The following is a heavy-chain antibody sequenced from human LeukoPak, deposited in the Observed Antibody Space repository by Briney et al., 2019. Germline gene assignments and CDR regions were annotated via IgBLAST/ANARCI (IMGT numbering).Heavy chain of an antibody. V-gene: IGHV1-69*05. CDR3: ARSHRGATRVNWFDP. Sequence: ASVKVSCKASGGTFSSYAISWVRQAPGHRLEWMGGVIPIFGTANYAQKFQGRVTITTDESTSTAYMELSSLRSEDTAVYYCARSHRGATRVNWFDPWGQGTLVTVSS. CDR1: GGTFSSYA. J-gene: IGHJ5*02. D-gene: IGHD1-26*01. CDR2: VIPIFGTA.